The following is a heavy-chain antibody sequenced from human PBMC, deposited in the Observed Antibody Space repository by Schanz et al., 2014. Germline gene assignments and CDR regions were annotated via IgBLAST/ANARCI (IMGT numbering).Heavy chain of an antibody. V-gene: IGHV3-23*04. CDR2: ISGSGGST. CDR3: VRDSFFAFDY. D-gene: IGHD3-3*01. J-gene: IGHJ4*02. CDR1: GFTFTNYA. Sequence: EVQLVESGGGLVQPGGSLRLSCAASGFTFTNYAMSWVRQAPGKGLEWVSAISGSGGSTYYADSVKGRFTMSRDNAKNSVFLQMNSLRAEDTAVYYCVRDSFFAFDYWGQGTLVTVSS.